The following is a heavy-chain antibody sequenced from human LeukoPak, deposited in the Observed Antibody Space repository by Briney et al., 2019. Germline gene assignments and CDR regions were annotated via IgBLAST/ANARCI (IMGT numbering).Heavy chain of an antibody. D-gene: IGHD5-12*01. CDR3: ARGQLATTFDY. Sequence: PSETLSLTCTVSGGSISSSSYYWGWIRQPAGKGLEWIGRIYTSGSTNYNPSLKSRVTISVDTSKNQFSLKLSSVTAADTAVYYCARGQLATTFDYWGQGTLVTVSS. CDR1: GGSISSSSYY. J-gene: IGHJ4*02. V-gene: IGHV4-61*02. CDR2: IYTSGST.